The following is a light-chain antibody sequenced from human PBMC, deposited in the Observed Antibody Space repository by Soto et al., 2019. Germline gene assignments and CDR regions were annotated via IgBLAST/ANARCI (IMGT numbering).Light chain of an antibody. V-gene: IGKV3-15*01. J-gene: IGKJ5*01. CDR1: QSVASN. CDR3: QHYNNWPLT. Sequence: DIVMTRSPASLSVSPGESVTVSCRASQSVASNLAWYQQKPGQAHRLLIYGTSTRATGVPARFSGSGSGTDFTLTISSLQAADFAVYHCQHYNNWPLTCGQGTRREIK. CDR2: GTS.